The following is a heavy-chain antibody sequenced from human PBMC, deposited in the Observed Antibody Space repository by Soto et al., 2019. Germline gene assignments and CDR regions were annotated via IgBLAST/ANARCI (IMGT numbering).Heavy chain of an antibody. CDR1: GFTFSASG. CDR2: IRSKANNYAT. Sequence: EVQLVESGGGLVQPGGSLKLSCAASGFTFSASGMHWVRQASGKGLEWVGRIRSKANNYATAYAASVKGRFTVSRDDSKNAAYLQMDSPETEDTAVYYCTRQYVDDYNSFDSWGQGTLVTVSS. D-gene: IGHD4-4*01. V-gene: IGHV3-73*01. J-gene: IGHJ4*02. CDR3: TRQYVDDYNSFDS.